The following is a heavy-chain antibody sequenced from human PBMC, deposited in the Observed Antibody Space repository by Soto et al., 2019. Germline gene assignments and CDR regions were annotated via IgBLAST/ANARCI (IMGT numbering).Heavy chain of an antibody. Sequence: GGSLRLSCSASGFTFSSYAMHWVRQAPGKGLEYVSAISSNGGSTYYADSVKGRFTISRDNSKNTLYLQMSSLRAEDTAVYYCVKGQSGYSRWTGLNYYYYGMDVWGQGTTVTVSS. D-gene: IGHD5-18*01. J-gene: IGHJ6*02. CDR1: GFTFSSYA. CDR3: VKGQSGYSRWTGLNYYYYGMDV. CDR2: ISSNGGST. V-gene: IGHV3-64D*08.